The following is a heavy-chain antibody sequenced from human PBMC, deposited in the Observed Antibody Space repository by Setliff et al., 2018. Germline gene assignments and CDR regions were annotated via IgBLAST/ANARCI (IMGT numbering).Heavy chain of an antibody. CDR2: INPSSGRT. CDR3: ARDVFPYHYEGAFDI. V-gene: IGHV1-46*01. CDR1: GYTFTSHY. D-gene: IGHD3-22*01. Sequence: RASVKVSCKASGYTFTSHYMHWLRQAPGLGLEWMGTINPSSGRTSYAQKFQGRVTMTRDTSTSTVYMDMSSLRSANTAVYYCARDVFPYHYEGAFDIWGQGTMVNVSS. J-gene: IGHJ3*02.